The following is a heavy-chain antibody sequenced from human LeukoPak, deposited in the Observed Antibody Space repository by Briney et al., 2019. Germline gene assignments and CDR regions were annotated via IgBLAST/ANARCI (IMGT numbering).Heavy chain of an antibody. D-gene: IGHD4-11*01. CDR1: GYTFTTYG. Sequence: ASVKVSCKASGYTFTTYGISWVRQAPGQGLEWMGWISPYNGDTNYAQKLHGRVTMTTDTSTSTAYMELRSLRADDTAVYFCARGPSFSNSLYYYYYYMDVWAKGTAVTVSS. CDR3: ARGPSFSNSLYYYYYYMDV. V-gene: IGHV1-18*01. CDR2: ISPYNGDT. J-gene: IGHJ6*03.